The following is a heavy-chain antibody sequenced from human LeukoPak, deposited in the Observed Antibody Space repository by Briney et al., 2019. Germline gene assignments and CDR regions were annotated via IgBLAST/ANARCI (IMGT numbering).Heavy chain of an antibody. Sequence: GGSLRLSCAASGFTFSQYSINWVRQAPGKGLEWVSHLRYTGETFYADSVKGRFTIFRDNVRNSLYLQMNSLRAVDTAMYYCARDAGNSGYGCDLWGQGTLVTVSS. CDR3: ARDAGNSGYGCDL. V-gene: IGHV3-48*01. CDR2: LRYTGET. J-gene: IGHJ5*02. CDR1: GFTFSQYS. D-gene: IGHD5-12*01.